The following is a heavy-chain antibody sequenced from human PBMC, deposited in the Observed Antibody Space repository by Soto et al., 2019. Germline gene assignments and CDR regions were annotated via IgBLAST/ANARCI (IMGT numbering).Heavy chain of an antibody. Sequence: QVQLQESGPGLVKPSQTLSLTCTVSGGSISSGGYYWSWIRQHPGKGLEWIGYIYYSGSTYYNPSLKSRVTISVDTSKNQFSLKLSSVTAADTAVYYCARDRSRYCSSTSCCYYYGMDVWGQGTTVTVSS. V-gene: IGHV4-31*03. CDR2: IYYSGST. CDR1: GGSISSGGYY. J-gene: IGHJ6*02. CDR3: ARDRSRYCSSTSCCYYYGMDV. D-gene: IGHD2-2*01.